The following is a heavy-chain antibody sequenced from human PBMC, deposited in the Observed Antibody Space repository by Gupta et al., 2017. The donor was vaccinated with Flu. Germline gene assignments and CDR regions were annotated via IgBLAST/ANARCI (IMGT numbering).Heavy chain of an antibody. Sequence: QLQLQESGPGLVKPSETLSLSCTVSGGSISGTGYHWGWIRQSPGKGLEWIGSLYYNGSAYYNPSLKSRVTISVDTSKNQFSLKLSSVTAADTSIYFCARGLLTGYIFDYWGQGTLVTVSS. CDR3: ARGLLTGYIFDY. D-gene: IGHD3-9*01. J-gene: IGHJ4*02. CDR2: LYYNGSA. V-gene: IGHV4-39*01. CDR1: GGSISGTGYH.